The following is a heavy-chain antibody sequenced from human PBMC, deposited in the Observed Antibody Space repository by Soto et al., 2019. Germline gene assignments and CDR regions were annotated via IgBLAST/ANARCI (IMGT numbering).Heavy chain of an antibody. CDR2: IIPFFGTA. CDR1: VGTFSSYA. J-gene: IGHJ3*02. CDR3: ASGDYDSSGYYERAFDI. V-gene: IGHV1-69*06. D-gene: IGHD3-22*01. Sequence: EASVNVSCKPSVGTFSSYALSWVRQAPGQGLEWMGGIIPFFGTANYAQKFQGRVTITADKSTSTAYMELSSLRSEDTAVYYCASGDYDSSGYYERAFDIWGQGTMVTVSS.